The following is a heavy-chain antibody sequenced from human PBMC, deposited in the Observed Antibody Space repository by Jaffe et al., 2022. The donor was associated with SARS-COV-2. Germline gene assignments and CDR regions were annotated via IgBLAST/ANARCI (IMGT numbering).Heavy chain of an antibody. Sequence: EVQLVESGGGLVQPGGSLRLSCAASGFTFSSYWMSWVRQAPGKGLEWVANIKQDGSEKYYVDSVKGRFTISRDNAKNSLYLQMNSLRAEDTAVYYCARTGRGDGYNYIRAFDIWGQGTMVTVSS. V-gene: IGHV3-7*01. J-gene: IGHJ3*02. CDR1: GFTFSSYW. D-gene: IGHD5-12*01. CDR3: ARTGRGDGYNYIRAFDI. CDR2: IKQDGSEK.